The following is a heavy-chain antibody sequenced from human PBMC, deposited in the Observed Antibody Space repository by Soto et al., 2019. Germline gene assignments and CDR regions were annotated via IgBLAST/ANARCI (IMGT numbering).Heavy chain of an antibody. Sequence: PSDTLSLTCTVSGGSISSYYWSWIRQPPGKGLEWIGYIYYSGSTNYNPSLKSRVTISVDTSKNQFSLKLSSVTAADAALYYCARAEGSSGWTSTFDYWGQGTLVTVSS. CDR1: GGSISSYY. CDR3: ARAEGSSGWTSTFDY. J-gene: IGHJ4*02. V-gene: IGHV4-59*01. CDR2: IYYSGST. D-gene: IGHD6-19*01.